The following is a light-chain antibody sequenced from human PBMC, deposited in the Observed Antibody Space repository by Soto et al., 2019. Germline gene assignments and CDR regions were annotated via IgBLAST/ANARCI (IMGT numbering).Light chain of an antibody. J-gene: IGKJ1*01. CDR2: AAS. Sequence: DIEVTQSPSSLSAAVVDRVTITCRASQSISSYLNWYQQKPGKAPKLLIYAASSLQSGVPSRFSGSGSGTDFTLTISSLQPEDFTTYYCQHSYSTPRTSGQ. V-gene: IGKV1-39*01. CDR3: QHSYSTPRT. CDR1: QSISSY.